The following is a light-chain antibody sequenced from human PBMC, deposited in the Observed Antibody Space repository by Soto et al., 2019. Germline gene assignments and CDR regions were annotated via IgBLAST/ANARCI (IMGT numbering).Light chain of an antibody. V-gene: IGLV2-14*01. CDR2: EVN. Sequence: QSVLAQPASVSGSPGQSISISCTGTSSDVGGYDYVSWYQQHPGKAPKLMISEVNNRPSGVSDRFSGSKSGNTASLTISGLQAEDEADYYCSSFRSPNTLLFGTGTKVTVL. J-gene: IGLJ1*01. CDR3: SSFRSPNTLL. CDR1: SSDVGGYDY.